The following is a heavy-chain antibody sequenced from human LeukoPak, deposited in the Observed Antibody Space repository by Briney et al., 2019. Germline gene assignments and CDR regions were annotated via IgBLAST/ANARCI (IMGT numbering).Heavy chain of an antibody. Sequence: PSGTLSLTCAVSGGSISSSNCWSWVRQPPGKGLEWIGEIYHSGSTNYNPSLKSRVTISVDKSKNQFSLKLSSVTAADTAVYYCARAAGRYFDTRGAFDIWGQGTMVTVSS. CDR1: GGSISSSNC. V-gene: IGHV4-4*02. CDR2: IYHSGST. CDR3: ARAAGRYFDTRGAFDI. J-gene: IGHJ3*02. D-gene: IGHD3-22*01.